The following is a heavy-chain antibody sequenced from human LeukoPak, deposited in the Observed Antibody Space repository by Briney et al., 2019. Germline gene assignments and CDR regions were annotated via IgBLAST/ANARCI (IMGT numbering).Heavy chain of an antibody. D-gene: IGHD3-22*01. Sequence: DPSEPLSLTCTVSGGSISSGGYYWSWIRQHPGKGLEWIGYIYYSGSTYYNPSLQSRVTISVDTSKNQFSLKLSSVTAADTAVYYCAREPAPLSGHYYDSSGRPHWGQGTLVTVSS. CDR3: AREPAPLSGHYYDSSGRPH. CDR2: IYYSGST. CDR1: GGSISSGGYY. J-gene: IGHJ4*02. V-gene: IGHV4-31*03.